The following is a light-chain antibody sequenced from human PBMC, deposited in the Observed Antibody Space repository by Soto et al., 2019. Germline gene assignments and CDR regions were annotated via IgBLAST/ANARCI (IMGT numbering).Light chain of an antibody. CDR1: NSDVGAYNY. CDR2: EVS. J-gene: IGLJ1*01. Sequence: QSALTQPASVSGSHGQSITISCTGTNSDVGAYNYVSWYQQHPGKAPKVMISEVSNRPSGVSNRFSGSKSGNTASLTISGLQADDEADYYCSSYTSSSSYVFGTGTKLTVL. V-gene: IGLV2-14*01. CDR3: SSYTSSSSYV.